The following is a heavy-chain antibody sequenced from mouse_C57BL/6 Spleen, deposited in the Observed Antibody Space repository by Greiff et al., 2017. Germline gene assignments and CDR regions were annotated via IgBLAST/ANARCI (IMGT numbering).Heavy chain of an antibody. D-gene: IGHD1-1*01. V-gene: IGHV1-15*01. CDR3: TRDRLAYGSSPYYFEY. J-gene: IGHJ2*01. CDR2: IDPETGGT. CDR1: GYTFTDYE. Sequence: VQLQQSGAELVRPGASVTLSCKASGYTFTDYEMHWVKQTPVHGLEWIGAIDPETGGTAYNQKFKGKAILTADKSSSTAYMELRSLTSEDSAVYYCTRDRLAYGSSPYYFEYWGQGTTLTVAS.